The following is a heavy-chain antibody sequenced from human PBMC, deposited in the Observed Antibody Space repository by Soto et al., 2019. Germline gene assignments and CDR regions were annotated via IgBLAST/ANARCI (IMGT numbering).Heavy chain of an antibody. D-gene: IGHD2-15*01. CDR3: ARQENCSDGICYSEYFQR. CDR1: GYIFTAYS. Sequence: ASVKVSCKASGYIFTAYSMHWVRQAPGQGLEWMGVVNPSGGSTNYAQKFQGRITMTRDTSTSTVYMDLSSLTSEDTAVYYCARQENCSDGICYSEYFQRWGQGTLVTVSS. CDR2: VNPSGGST. V-gene: IGHV1-46*01. J-gene: IGHJ1*01.